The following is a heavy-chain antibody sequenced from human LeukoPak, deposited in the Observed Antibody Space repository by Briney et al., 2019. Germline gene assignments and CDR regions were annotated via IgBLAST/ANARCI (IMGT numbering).Heavy chain of an antibody. J-gene: IGHJ4*02. CDR3: TADGCGGTCYFDH. Sequence: PGGSLTLSCAASGLTFSSHGMHWVRQAPGKGLGWVALIWYDGSDKYYADSVRGRFTITRDNAKNMLYLQMNSLGVEDTAVYYCTADGCGGTCYFDHWGQGALVTVSS. D-gene: IGHD2-15*01. V-gene: IGHV3-33*01. CDR2: IWYDGSDK. CDR1: GLTFSSHG.